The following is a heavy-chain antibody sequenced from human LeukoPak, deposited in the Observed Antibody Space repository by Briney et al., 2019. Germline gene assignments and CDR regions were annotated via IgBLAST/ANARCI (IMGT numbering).Heavy chain of an antibody. CDR1: GFTFDDYA. J-gene: IGHJ3*02. CDR2: ISWNSGRI. V-gene: IGHV3-9*01. CDR3: AKDKGGVFYAFDI. D-gene: IGHD3-16*01. Sequence: GGSLRLSCVASGFTFDDYAMHWVRQPPGKGLEWVSGISWNSGRIDYADSVKGRFTISRDNAKNSLYLQMNSLRAEDTALYYCAKDKGGVFYAFDIWGQGTMVTVSS.